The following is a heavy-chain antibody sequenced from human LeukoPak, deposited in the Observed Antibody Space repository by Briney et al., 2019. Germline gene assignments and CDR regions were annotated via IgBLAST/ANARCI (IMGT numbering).Heavy chain of an antibody. Sequence: GRSLRLSCAASGFTFDDYAMHWVRQAPGKGLEWVSGISWNSGSIGYADSVKGRFTISRDNAKNSLYLQMNSLRAEDTALYYCAREGPGSLVVTGEYYYYGMDVWGQGTTVTVSS. J-gene: IGHJ6*02. V-gene: IGHV3-9*01. CDR1: GFTFDDYA. CDR2: ISWNSGSI. CDR3: AREGPGSLVVTGEYYYYGMDV. D-gene: IGHD1-14*01.